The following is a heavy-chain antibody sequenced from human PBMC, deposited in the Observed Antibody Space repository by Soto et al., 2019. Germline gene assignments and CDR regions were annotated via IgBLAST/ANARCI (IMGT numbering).Heavy chain of an antibody. J-gene: IGHJ4*02. CDR1: GFNFSSYG. Sequence: QVQLVESGGGVVQPGRSLRLSCAASGFNFSSYGMHWVRQAPGKGLEWVAVISYDGSNKYYADSVKGRFTISRDNSKNTLYLQINSPSAEDTAVYYCANQGSAWARDYWGQGTLVNVSS. D-gene: IGHD6-19*01. V-gene: IGHV3-30*18. CDR3: ANQGSAWARDY. CDR2: ISYDGSNK.